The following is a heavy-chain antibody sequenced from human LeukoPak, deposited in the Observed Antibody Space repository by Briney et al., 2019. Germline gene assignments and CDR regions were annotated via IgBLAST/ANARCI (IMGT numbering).Heavy chain of an antibody. D-gene: IGHD5-24*01. V-gene: IGHV4-59*01. CDR2: IYYSGST. CDR3: ARDRWRLQPDY. CDR1: GGSMSSYY. J-gene: IGHJ4*02. Sequence: TSETLSLTCTVSGGSMSSYYWSWIRQPPGKGVEWIGSIYYSGSTNYNPSLKSRVTISVDTSKNQFSLKLTSVTAADTAVYYCARDRWRLQPDYWGQGILVTVSS.